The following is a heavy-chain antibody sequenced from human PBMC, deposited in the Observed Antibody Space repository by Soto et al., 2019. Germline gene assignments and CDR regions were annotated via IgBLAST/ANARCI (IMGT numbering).Heavy chain of an antibody. CDR2: IWYDGSNK. CDR1: GFTFSSYG. V-gene: IGHV3-33*01. Sequence: PGGSLRLSCAASGFTFSSYGMHWVRQAPGKGLEWVAVIWYDGSNKYYADSVKGRFTISRDNSKNTLYLQMNSLRAEDTAVYYCAREGPEGWFLEWSRYYYYGMDVWGQGTTVTVSS. CDR3: AREGPEGWFLEWSRYYYYGMDV. J-gene: IGHJ6*02. D-gene: IGHD3-3*01.